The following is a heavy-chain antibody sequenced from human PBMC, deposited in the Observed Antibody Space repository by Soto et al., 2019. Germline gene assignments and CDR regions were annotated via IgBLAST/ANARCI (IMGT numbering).Heavy chain of an antibody. Sequence: QVQLQESGPGVVKPSQTLSLTCTVSGGSFSSGDYYWSWVRQPPGKGLEWIGYIYYTGSTFNNPYLKSQVSLSIDTSKTQFSMKLRSVTAADPAVYYCARIHLGDDPSYYYYGMDVWGQGTTVTVSS. CDR1: GGSFSSGDYY. D-gene: IGHD2-21*02. CDR2: IYYTGST. CDR3: ARIHLGDDPSYYYYGMDV. V-gene: IGHV4-30-4*01. J-gene: IGHJ6*02.